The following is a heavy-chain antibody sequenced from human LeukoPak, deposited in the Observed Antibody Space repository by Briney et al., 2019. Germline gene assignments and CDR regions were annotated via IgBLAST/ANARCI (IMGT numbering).Heavy chain of an antibody. Sequence: SETLSLTCAVSGGAFSGFYWSWIRQPPGKGLEWIGEISHVGDTTYNPSLKSRVSISVDSSKNPFSLKVTSVTAAHTALYYCANGGFGQPSCGPTYYMGVWGTGTTVTVSS. CDR3: ANGGFGQPSCGPTYYMGV. CDR2: ISHVGDT. J-gene: IGHJ6*03. CDR1: GGAFSGFY. V-gene: IGHV4-34*01. D-gene: IGHD3-10*01.